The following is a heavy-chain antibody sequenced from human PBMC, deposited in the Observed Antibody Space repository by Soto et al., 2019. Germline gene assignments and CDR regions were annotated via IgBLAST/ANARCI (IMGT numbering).Heavy chain of an antibody. CDR3: ARDAGITGRRNYYYYYMDV. Sequence: GGSLRLSCAASGFTFISYSMNWVRQAPGKGLEWVSYISSSSSTIYYADSVKGRFTISRDNAKNSLYLQMNSLRAEDTAVYYCARDAGITGRRNYYYYYMDVWGKGTTVTVSS. CDR2: ISSSSSTI. V-gene: IGHV3-48*01. J-gene: IGHJ6*03. D-gene: IGHD1-20*01. CDR1: GFTFISYS.